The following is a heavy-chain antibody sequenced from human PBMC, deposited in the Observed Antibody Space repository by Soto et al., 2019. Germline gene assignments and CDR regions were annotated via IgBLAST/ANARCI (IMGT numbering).Heavy chain of an antibody. CDR1: GGSISSYY. V-gene: IGHV4-59*01. D-gene: IGHD4-17*01. Sequence: SETLSLTCTVSGGSISSYYWSWIRQPPGKGLEWIGYIYYSGSTNYNPSLKSRVTISVDTSKNQFSLKLSSVTAADTAVYYCARGTTTLDYWGQGTLVTVSS. J-gene: IGHJ4*02. CDR2: IYYSGST. CDR3: ARGTTTLDY.